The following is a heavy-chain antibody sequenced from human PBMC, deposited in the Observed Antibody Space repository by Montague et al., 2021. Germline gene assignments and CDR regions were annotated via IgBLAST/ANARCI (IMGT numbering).Heavy chain of an antibody. J-gene: IGHJ4*02. CDR1: GGAISSFY. D-gene: IGHD3-16*01. V-gene: IGHV4-59*01. Sequence: SETLSITCTVSGGAISSFYWHWIRHSPGKGLEWIGEIYYNGNTKYDPSLKSRVTMSVDTSKNQFSLRLSSVTVADTAVYYCAREWGAFDSWGQGTLVTVSS. CDR2: IYYNGNT. CDR3: AREWGAFDS.